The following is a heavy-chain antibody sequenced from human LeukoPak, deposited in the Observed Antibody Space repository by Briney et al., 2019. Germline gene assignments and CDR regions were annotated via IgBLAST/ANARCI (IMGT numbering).Heavy chain of an antibody. CDR1: GFTFSSYS. Sequence: GSLRLSCAASGFTFSSYSMNWVRQAPGKGLEWVSAISGSGGSTYYADSVKGRFTISRDNSKNTLYLQMNSLRAEDTAVYYCAKEGPTVTTVDYYYYYMDVWGKGTTVTVSS. V-gene: IGHV3-23*01. D-gene: IGHD4-17*01. CDR3: AKEGPTVTTVDYYYYYMDV. J-gene: IGHJ6*03. CDR2: ISGSGGST.